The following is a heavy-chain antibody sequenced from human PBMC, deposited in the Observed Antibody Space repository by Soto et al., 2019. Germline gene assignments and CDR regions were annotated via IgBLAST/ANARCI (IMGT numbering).Heavy chain of an antibody. D-gene: IGHD4-17*01. CDR2: IYYSGST. Sequence: SETLSLTCTVSGGSISSSSYYWGWIRQPPGKGLEWIGSIYYSGSTYYNPSLKSRVTISVDTSKNQFSLKLSPVTAADTAVYYCAQKVGDYGDYWYFDLWGRGTLVTVSS. CDR1: GGSISSSSYY. V-gene: IGHV4-39*01. CDR3: AQKVGDYGDYWYFDL. J-gene: IGHJ2*01.